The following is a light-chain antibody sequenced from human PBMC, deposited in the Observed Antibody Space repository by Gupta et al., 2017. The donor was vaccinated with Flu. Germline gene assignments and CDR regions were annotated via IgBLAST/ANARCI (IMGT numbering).Light chain of an antibody. CDR2: DDY. CDR1: NIGIKR. V-gene: IGLV3-21*02. Sequence: SYVLTQPPSVSVTPGQTARISCGGHNIGIKRVHWYQQKPSQAPVLVVYDDYDRPSGIPERFSGSNSENTATLTISRVEAGDEADYYCQVWDISSDQVVFGGGTKLTVL. J-gene: IGLJ2*01. CDR3: QVWDISSDQVV.